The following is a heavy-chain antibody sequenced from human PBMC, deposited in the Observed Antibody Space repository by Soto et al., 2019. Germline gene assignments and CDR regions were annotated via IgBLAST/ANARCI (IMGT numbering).Heavy chain of an antibody. CDR2: ISGSGGST. CDR3: AKVDAWDYDSSGYALNYYYYGMDV. J-gene: IGHJ6*02. CDR1: GFTFSSYA. V-gene: IGHV3-23*01. Sequence: GGSLRLSCAASGFTFSSYAMSWVRQAPGKGLEWVSAISGSGGSTYYADSVKGRFTISRDNSKNTLYLQMNSLRAEDTAVYYCAKVDAWDYDSSGYALNYYYYGMDVWGQGTTVTVSS. D-gene: IGHD3-22*01.